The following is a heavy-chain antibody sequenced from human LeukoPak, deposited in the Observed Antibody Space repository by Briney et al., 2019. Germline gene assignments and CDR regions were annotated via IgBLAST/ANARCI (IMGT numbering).Heavy chain of an antibody. CDR3: ARDGRGDLTWIQLWSPFDY. Sequence: LSGGSLRLSCAASGFTVSSNYMSWVRQAPGKGLEWVSVIYSGGSTYYADSVKDRFTISRDNSKNTLYLQMNSLRTEDTAVYYCARDGRGDLTWIQLWSPFDYWGQGILVTVSS. V-gene: IGHV3-66*02. D-gene: IGHD5-18*01. J-gene: IGHJ4*02. CDR2: IYSGGST. CDR1: GFTVSSNY.